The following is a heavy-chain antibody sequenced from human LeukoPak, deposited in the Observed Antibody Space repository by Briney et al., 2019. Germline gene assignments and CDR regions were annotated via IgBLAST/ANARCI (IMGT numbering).Heavy chain of an antibody. D-gene: IGHD5-12*01. CDR3: AREGPLVATTPHFDY. V-gene: IGHV3-48*03. J-gene: IGHJ4*02. CDR2: ISSSGSTI. Sequence: PGGSLRLSCAASGFTFSSYEMNWVRQAPGKGLEWVSYISSSGSTIYYADSVKGRFTISRDNAKNSLYLQMNSLRAEDTAVYYCAREGPLVATTPHFDYWGQGTLATVSS. CDR1: GFTFSSYE.